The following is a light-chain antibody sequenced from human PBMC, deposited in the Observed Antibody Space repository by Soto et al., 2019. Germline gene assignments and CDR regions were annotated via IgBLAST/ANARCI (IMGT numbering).Light chain of an antibody. V-gene: IGKV3-20*01. Sequence: EIVLTQSPGTLSLSPGERATLSCRASQSVSSSYLAWYQQKPGQPPRLVMYATSSRATGIPARFSGSGSGTDFTLTISRLEPEYFAVYYCQQYGSSSWTFGQGTKVDIK. CDR2: ATS. J-gene: IGKJ1*01. CDR3: QQYGSSSWT. CDR1: QSVSSSY.